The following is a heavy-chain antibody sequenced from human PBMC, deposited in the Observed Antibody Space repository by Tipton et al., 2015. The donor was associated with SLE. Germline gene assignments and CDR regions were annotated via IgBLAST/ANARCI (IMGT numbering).Heavy chain of an antibody. CDR1: GFTFGDYA. CDR3: ASDSTP. J-gene: IGHJ5*02. CDR2: ISYDGSNK. V-gene: IGHV3-30*04. Sequence: SLRLSCTASGFTFGDYAMSWFRQAPGKGLEWVAVISYDGSNKYYADSVKGRFTISRDNSKNTLYLQMNSLRAEDTAVYYCASDSTPWGQGTLVTVSS. D-gene: IGHD2/OR15-2a*01.